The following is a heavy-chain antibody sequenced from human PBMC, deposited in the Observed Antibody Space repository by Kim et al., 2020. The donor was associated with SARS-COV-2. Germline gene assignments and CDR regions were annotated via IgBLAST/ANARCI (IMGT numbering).Heavy chain of an antibody. J-gene: IGHJ4*02. Sequence: LKSRVTLAVDTSKNQFSLKRSSVTAADTAVYYCARHATMIVVVITPYFDYWGQGTLVTVSS. CDR3: ARHATMIVVVITPYFDY. D-gene: IGHD3-22*01. V-gene: IGHV4-39*01.